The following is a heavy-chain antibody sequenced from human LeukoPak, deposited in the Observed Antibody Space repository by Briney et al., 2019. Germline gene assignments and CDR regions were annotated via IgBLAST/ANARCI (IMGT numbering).Heavy chain of an antibody. CDR3: ARMGSSWYTNY. V-gene: IGHV3-72*01. J-gene: IGHJ4*02. CDR2: TRNKANSYTT. Sequence: PWGSLRLSCAASGFTFSDHYMDWVRQAPGKGLEWVGRTRNKANSYTTEYAASVKGRFTISRDDSKNSLYLQMNSLRAEDTAVYYCARMGSSWYTNYWGQGTLVTVSS. D-gene: IGHD6-13*01. CDR1: GFTFSDHY.